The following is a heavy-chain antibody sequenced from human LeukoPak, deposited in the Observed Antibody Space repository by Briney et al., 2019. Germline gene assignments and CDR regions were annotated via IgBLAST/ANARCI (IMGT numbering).Heavy chain of an antibody. V-gene: IGHV1-69*13. Sequence: SVKVSCKASGGTFSSYAISWVRQAPGQGLEWMGGIIPIFGTANYAQKFQGRVTITADESTSTAYMGLSSLRSEDTAVYYCARGIEWETTHDYWGQGTLVTVSS. CDR1: GGTFSSYA. J-gene: IGHJ4*02. D-gene: IGHD1-26*01. CDR3: ARGIEWETTHDY. CDR2: IIPIFGTA.